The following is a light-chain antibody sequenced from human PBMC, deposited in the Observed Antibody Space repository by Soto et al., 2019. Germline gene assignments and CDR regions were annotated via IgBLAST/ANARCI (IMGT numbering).Light chain of an antibody. Sequence: QSALTQPASVSGSPGQSITISCTGTSSDVGGYNYVSWYQQHPGKAPKLMIYDVSNRPSGVSNRFSGSKSGNTASLTISGLLAEEDADYYCSTYTSSSTPVVFGGGTKVTVL. CDR3: STYTSSSTPVV. J-gene: IGLJ2*01. CDR2: DVS. V-gene: IGLV2-14*01. CDR1: SSDVGGYNY.